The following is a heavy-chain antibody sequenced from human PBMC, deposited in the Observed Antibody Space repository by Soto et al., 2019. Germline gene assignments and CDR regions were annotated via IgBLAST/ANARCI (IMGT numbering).Heavy chain of an antibody. V-gene: IGHV4-39*07. CDR1: GDSISSSNYH. Sequence: PSETLSLTCNVSGDSISSSNYHWGWIRQPPGKGLEWIGTIYYNGNTYYNPSLKSRVTISVDTSKNQFSLKLSSVTAADTAVYYCASGYDYDSSGYYVDDAFDIWGQGTMVTVSS. J-gene: IGHJ3*02. D-gene: IGHD3-22*01. CDR3: ASGYDYDSSGYYVDDAFDI. CDR2: IYYNGNT.